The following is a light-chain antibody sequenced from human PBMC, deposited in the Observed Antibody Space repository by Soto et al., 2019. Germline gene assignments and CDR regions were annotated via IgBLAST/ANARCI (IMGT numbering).Light chain of an antibody. CDR1: QGISHF. CDR2: EAS. V-gene: IGKV1-27*01. J-gene: IGKJ3*01. CDR3: QKYDRAPFT. Sequence: DIQMTQSPSTLSASLGDRITFTCRASQGISHFLAWYQQKPGKVPQLLIYEASTLQSGVPSRFSGSGSGTEFTLTISGLQPEDVATYFCQKYDRAPFTFGPGTKLDIK.